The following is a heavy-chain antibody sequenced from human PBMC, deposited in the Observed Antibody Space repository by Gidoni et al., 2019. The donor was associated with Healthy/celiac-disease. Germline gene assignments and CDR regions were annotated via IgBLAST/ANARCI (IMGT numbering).Heavy chain of an antibody. V-gene: IGHV3-23*01. J-gene: IGHJ4*02. CDR1: GFTFISYA. CDR3: GKVPIVVVIRYYFDY. D-gene: IGHD3-22*01. Sequence: EVQLLESGGGLVQPGGSLRLSCAASGFTFISYAMSWVRQAPGKGLEWVSAISGSGGSTYYADSVKGRFTISRDNSKNTLYLQMNSLRAEDTAVYYCGKVPIVVVIRYYFDYWGQGTLVTVSS. CDR2: ISGSGGST.